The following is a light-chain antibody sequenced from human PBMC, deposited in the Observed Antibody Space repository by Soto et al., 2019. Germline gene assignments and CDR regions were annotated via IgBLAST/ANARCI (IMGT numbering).Light chain of an antibody. CDR2: GAS. V-gene: IGKV3-15*01. Sequence: MVMTQSPATLSVSTGEGATLSCGASQSVSSYLAWYQQKPGQAPRLLIYGASTRATGIPARFSGSGAGTEFTLTISSLQSEDFAVYYCRQYDNWWTFGQGTKV. CDR3: RQYDNWWT. CDR1: QSVSSY. J-gene: IGKJ1*01.